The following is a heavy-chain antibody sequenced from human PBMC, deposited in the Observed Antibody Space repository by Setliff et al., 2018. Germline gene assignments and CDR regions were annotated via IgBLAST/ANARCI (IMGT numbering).Heavy chain of an antibody. V-gene: IGHV3-7*01. CDR2: IKQDGSEK. CDR1: GFTFSSYW. CDR3: ARDLGYDFWSGYDYYFDY. Sequence: LRLSCAASGFTFSSYWMSWVRQAPGKGLEWVANIKQDGSEKYYVDSVKGRFTISRDNAKNSLYLQMNSLRAEDTAVYYCARDLGYDFWSGYDYYFDYWGQGTLVTVSS. J-gene: IGHJ4*02. D-gene: IGHD3-3*01.